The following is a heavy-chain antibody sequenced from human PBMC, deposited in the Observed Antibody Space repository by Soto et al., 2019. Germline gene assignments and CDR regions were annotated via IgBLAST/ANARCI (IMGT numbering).Heavy chain of an antibody. CDR2: IIPIFGTA. CDR3: ARGVEEQLEYYYYGMDV. CDR1: GGTFSSYA. D-gene: IGHD6-13*01. J-gene: IGHJ6*02. Sequence: SVKVSCKASGGTFSSYAISWVRQAPGQGLEWMGGIIPIFGTANYAQKFQVRVTITADKSTSTAYMELSSLRSEDTAVYYCARGVEEQLEYYYYGMDVWGQGTTVTVSS. V-gene: IGHV1-69*06.